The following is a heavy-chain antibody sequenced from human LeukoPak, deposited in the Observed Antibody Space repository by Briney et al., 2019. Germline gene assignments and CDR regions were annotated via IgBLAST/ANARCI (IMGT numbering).Heavy chain of an antibody. V-gene: IGHV3-7*01. CDR2: IKQDGSEK. J-gene: IGHJ4*02. Sequence: GGSLRLSCAVSGFTFSNHWMSWVRQAPGKGLEWVANIKQDGSEKYYVDSVKGRLTISRDNAKNSLYLQMNSLRVEDTAVYYCAREGDSGYVELDSWGQGTLVTVSS. CDR3: AREGDSGYVELDS. CDR1: GFTFSNHW. D-gene: IGHD5-12*01.